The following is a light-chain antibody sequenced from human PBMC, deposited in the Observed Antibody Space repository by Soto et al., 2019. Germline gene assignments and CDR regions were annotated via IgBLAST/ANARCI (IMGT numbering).Light chain of an antibody. V-gene: IGKV1-9*01. CDR1: QDISGY. J-gene: IGKJ2*01. CDR3: QHLAGT. Sequence: QLTQSPSSLSASMGDRVTLTCRASQDISGYLAWYQQQPGKAPKLLIYAASTLHSGVPTRFSGSGSGTEFILTIGRLQPEDFATYYCQHLAGTFGQGTKLEMK. CDR2: AAS.